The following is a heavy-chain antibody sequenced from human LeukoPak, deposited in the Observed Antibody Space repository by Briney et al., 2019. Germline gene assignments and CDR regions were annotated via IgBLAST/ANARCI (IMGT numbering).Heavy chain of an antibody. D-gene: IGHD6-19*01. CDR1: GFTFDDYG. V-gene: IGHV3-20*04. CDR3: ARVSDISVAAYFDY. J-gene: IGHJ4*02. CDR2: INWNGGST. Sequence: GGSLRLSCAASGFTFDDYGMTWVRQAPGKGLEWVSGINWNGGSTGYADSVKGRFTISRDNAKNSLYLQMNSLRAEDTALYYCARVSDISVAAYFDYWGQGTLVTVSS.